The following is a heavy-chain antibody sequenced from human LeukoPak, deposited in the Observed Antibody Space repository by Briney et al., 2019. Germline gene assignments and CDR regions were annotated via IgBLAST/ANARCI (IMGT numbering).Heavy chain of an antibody. CDR2: IIPIFGTA. V-gene: IGHV1-69*05. D-gene: IGHD2-21*02. CDR3: ARGTVVTAIEYWFDP. J-gene: IGHJ5*02. Sequence: ASVKVSCKASGGTFSSYAISWVRQAPGQGLEWMGGIIPIFGTANYAQKFQGRVTITTDESTSTAYMELSSLSSEDTAVYYCARGTVVTAIEYWFDPWGQGTLVTVSS. CDR1: GGTFSSYA.